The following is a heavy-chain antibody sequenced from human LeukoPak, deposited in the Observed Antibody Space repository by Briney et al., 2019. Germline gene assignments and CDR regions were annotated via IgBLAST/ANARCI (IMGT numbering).Heavy chain of an antibody. CDR2: IFHRGGT. J-gene: IGHJ6*02. V-gene: IGHV4-30-4*02. Sequence: SETLSLTCTVSNDSISSGDYYWNWIRQPPGKGLEWIGYIFHRGGTSYNPSLKSRVTISVDTSKNQFSLKLSSVTAADTAVYYCARVSRDYYYGMDVWGQGTTVTVSS. CDR1: NDSISSGDYY. CDR3: ARVSRDYYYGMDV.